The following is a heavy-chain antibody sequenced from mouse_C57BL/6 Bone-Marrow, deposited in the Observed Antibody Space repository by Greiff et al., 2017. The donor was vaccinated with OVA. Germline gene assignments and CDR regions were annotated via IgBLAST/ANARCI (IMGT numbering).Heavy chain of an antibody. V-gene: IGHV3-6*01. CDR1: GYSITSVYS. J-gene: IGHJ2*01. Sequence: EVQLQESGPGLVKPSQSLSLTCSVTGYSITSVYSWTWIRQFPGNKLEWMGYISYDGSNNYNPSLKNRISITRDTSKNQFFLKLNSVTTEDTATYYCARGNDYFDYWGQGTTLTVSS. CDR2: ISYDGSN. CDR3: ARGNDYFDY.